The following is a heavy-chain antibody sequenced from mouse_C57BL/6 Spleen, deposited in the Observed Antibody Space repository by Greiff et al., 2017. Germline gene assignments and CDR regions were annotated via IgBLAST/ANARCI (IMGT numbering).Heavy chain of an antibody. CDR1: GYTFTSYW. J-gene: IGHJ3*01. CDR2: INPSNGDT. Sequence: QVQLQQPGTELVKPGASVKLSCKASGYTFTSYWMHWVKQRPGQGLEWIGNINPSNGDTNYNEKFKSKATKTVDKSSSTTYMQLSSLTSEDSAVYYWAREGALVGFAYWGQGTLVTVSA. CDR3: AREGALVGFAY. V-gene: IGHV1-53*01.